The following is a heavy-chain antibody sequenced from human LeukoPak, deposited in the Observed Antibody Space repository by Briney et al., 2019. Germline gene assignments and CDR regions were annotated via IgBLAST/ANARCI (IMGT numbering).Heavy chain of an antibody. J-gene: IGHJ5*02. CDR1: GGSFSGYY. CDR2: IIHSGST. V-gene: IGHV4-34*12. CDR3: ARAEYDFWSGYPSALDP. Sequence: SETLSLTCAVYGGSFSGYYWIWIRQPPGKGLEWMGEIIHSGSTNYNPSLKSRVTISVDTSKNQFSLKLSSVTAADTAVYYCARAEYDFWSGYPSALDPWGQGTLVTVSS. D-gene: IGHD3-3*01.